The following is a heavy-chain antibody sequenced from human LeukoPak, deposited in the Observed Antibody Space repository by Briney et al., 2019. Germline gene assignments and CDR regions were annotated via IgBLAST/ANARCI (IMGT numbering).Heavy chain of an antibody. CDR1: GFTFSSYT. J-gene: IGHJ4*02. D-gene: IGHD3-10*01. CDR2: ISGSGGST. V-gene: IGHV3-23*01. Sequence: GGSLRLSCAASGFTFSSYTMRWVRQAPGKGLEWVSAISGSGGSTYYTDSVKGRFTISRDNSKNTLYLQMNSLRADDTALYYCAQGLLLWFGAPGGFDYWGQGTLVTVSS. CDR3: AQGLLLWFGAPGGFDY.